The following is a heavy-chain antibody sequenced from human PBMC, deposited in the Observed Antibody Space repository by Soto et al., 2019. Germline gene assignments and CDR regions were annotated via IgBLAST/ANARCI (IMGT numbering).Heavy chain of an antibody. CDR3: AREGNLGRWLQPLDF. D-gene: IGHD5-12*01. CDR1: GDSISSTNW. V-gene: IGHV4-4*02. CDR2: IYHSGRT. Sequence: SETLSLTCAVSGDSISSTNWWTWVRQPPGKGLEWIGEIYHSGRTNYNPSLKSRVSISVDTSKNQFSLRLISVTAADTAKYFCAREGNLGRWLQPLDFWGQGTLVTVSS. J-gene: IGHJ4*02.